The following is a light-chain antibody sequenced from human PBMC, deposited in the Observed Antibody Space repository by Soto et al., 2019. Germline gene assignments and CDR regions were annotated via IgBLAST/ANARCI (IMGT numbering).Light chain of an antibody. CDR3: SSYTSSTTVV. CDR2: DVS. Sequence: QSALTQPASVSGSPGQSITISCTGTSSDVGGYNYVSWYQQHPGKAPKVMIYDVSNRPSGVSNRFSGSKSGNTVSLTISGLQAEDEADFYCSSYTSSTTVVFGGGTKLTVL. CDR1: SSDVGGYNY. V-gene: IGLV2-14*01. J-gene: IGLJ2*01.